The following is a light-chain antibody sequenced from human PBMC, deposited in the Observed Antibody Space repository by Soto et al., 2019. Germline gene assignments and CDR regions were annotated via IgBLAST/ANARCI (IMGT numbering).Light chain of an antibody. V-gene: IGKV3-20*01. J-gene: IGKJ4*01. Sequence: EIVLTQSPGTLSLSPGERATLSCRASQSVSSNYLARYQQKPGQAPRLLIYGASSRATGIADRFSGSGSGTDFTLTISRLEPEDFAVYYCQLYGSSPSFGGGTKVDI. CDR2: GAS. CDR3: QLYGSSPS. CDR1: QSVSSNY.